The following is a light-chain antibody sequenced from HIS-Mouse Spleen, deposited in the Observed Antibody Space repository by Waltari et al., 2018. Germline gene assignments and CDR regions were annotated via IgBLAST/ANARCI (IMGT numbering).Light chain of an antibody. Sequence: EIVLTQSPATLSLSPGERATLSCRASQSVSSYLAWYQQKPGQAPRLLIYDASNRATGSPARLRGSGSGTDFTLTISSLEPEDFAVYYCQQRSNWPTFGGGTKVEIK. CDR2: DAS. CDR3: QQRSNWPT. CDR1: QSVSSY. V-gene: IGKV3-11*01. J-gene: IGKJ4*01.